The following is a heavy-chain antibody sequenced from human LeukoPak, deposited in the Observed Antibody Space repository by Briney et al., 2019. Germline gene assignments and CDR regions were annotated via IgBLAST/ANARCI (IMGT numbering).Heavy chain of an antibody. CDR3: ATSRTFDY. V-gene: IGHV3-74*01. J-gene: IGHJ4*02. CDR1: GFTLSSYW. CDR2: INIDGSNT. Sequence: PGGSLRLSCAASGFTLSSYWMHWVRQAPGKGLVWVSHINIDGSNTRYADSVKGRFTISRDNAENTLYLQMNGLRVDDTAVYYCATSRTFDYWGQGTLVTVSS.